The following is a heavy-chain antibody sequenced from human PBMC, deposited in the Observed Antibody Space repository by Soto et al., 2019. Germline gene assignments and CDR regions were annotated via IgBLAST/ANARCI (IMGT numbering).Heavy chain of an antibody. CDR1: GFTFNNYA. J-gene: IGHJ4*02. CDR3: ARAVYGSGSYADY. V-gene: IGHV3-33*01. D-gene: IGHD3-10*01. CDR2: IWYDGSNK. Sequence: QVLLAESGGGVVQPGRSLRLSCAASGFTFNNYAIHWVHQAPGKGLEWVAIIWYDGSNKYYADSVKGRFTISRDNSKNTLYLQMNSLRIEDTAVYYCARAVYGSGSYADYWGQGTLVTVSS.